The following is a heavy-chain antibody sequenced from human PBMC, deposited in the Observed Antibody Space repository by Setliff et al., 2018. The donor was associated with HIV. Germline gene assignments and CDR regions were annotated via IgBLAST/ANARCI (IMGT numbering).Heavy chain of an antibody. V-gene: IGHV1-69*13. CDR3: ARGTDFWSGSSNFDY. J-gene: IGHJ4*02. CDR2: IIPNFGTA. Sequence: SVKVSCKASGGAFRNNAINWVRQAPGRGLEWMGTIIPNFGTADYAQKFQGRVTITADESTTTVYMELSSLRSEDTAVYYCARGTDFWSGSSNFDYWGQGTQVTVSS. CDR1: GGAFRNNA. D-gene: IGHD3-3*01.